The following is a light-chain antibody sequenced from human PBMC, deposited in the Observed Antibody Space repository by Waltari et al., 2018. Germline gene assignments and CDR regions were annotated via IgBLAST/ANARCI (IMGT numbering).Light chain of an antibody. Sequence: QSALTQPASVSGSPGQSITISCTGTSSDVGCYHFFSWYQHHPGKAPKLMIYEVSNRPSGVSNRFSGSKSGNTASLTISGLQAEDEADYYCGSYTSSSTYVFGTGTKVTVL. CDR2: EVS. V-gene: IGLV2-14*01. CDR1: SSDVGCYHF. CDR3: GSYTSSSTYV. J-gene: IGLJ1*01.